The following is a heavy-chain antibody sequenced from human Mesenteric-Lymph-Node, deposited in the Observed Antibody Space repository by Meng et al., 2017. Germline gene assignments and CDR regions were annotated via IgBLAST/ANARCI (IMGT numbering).Heavy chain of an antibody. CDR2: ISAYDGNT. V-gene: IGHV1-18*01. CDR1: GYSFTSYA. D-gene: IGHD6-19*01. CDR3: ASRGWGGGYYFDY. J-gene: IGHJ4*02. Sequence: QVQLVQSGAEVKKPGASVKVSCKASGYSFTSYAISWVRQAPGQGLEWMGWISAYDGNTNYAQKFQGRVTMATDTSTNTAYMELRSLRSEDTAVYYCASRGWGGGYYFDYWGQGTLVTVSS.